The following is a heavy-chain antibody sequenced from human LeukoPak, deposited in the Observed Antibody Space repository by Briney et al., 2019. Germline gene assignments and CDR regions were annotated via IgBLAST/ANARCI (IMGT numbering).Heavy chain of an antibody. J-gene: IGHJ6*03. V-gene: IGHV4-59*01. CDR2: IYYSGST. Sequence: SETLSLTCTVSGGSISSYYWSWIRQPPGKGLEWIGYIYYSGSTNYNPSLKSRVTISVDTSKNQFSLKLSSVTAADTAVYYCARSPGPYCSGGSCYSPLAYYYYMDVWGKGTTVNVSS. CDR3: ARSPGPYCSGGSCYSPLAYYYYMDV. CDR1: GGSISSYY. D-gene: IGHD2-15*01.